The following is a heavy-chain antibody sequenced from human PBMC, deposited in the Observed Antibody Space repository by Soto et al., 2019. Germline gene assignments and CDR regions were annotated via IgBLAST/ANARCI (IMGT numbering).Heavy chain of an antibody. J-gene: IGHJ5*01. CDR1: GFTFRAYG. CDR3: ARHNTGNWLDY. Sequence: GGSLRLSCAASGFTFRAYGMHWVRQAPGKGLEWLAFIWFDGSNENFADSVKGRFTISRDNTRNTVYLQMNSLRPEDTAVYYCARHNTGNWLDYWGQGTLVTVSS. V-gene: IGHV3-30*02. D-gene: IGHD4-17*01. CDR2: IWFDGSNE.